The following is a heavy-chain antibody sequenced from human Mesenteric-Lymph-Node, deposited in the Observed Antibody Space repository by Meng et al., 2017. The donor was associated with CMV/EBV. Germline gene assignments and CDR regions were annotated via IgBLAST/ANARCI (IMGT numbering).Heavy chain of an antibody. J-gene: IGHJ6*02. CDR1: GLTFSTYW. CDR3: ARGHYGLEV. V-gene: IGHV3-7*01. Sequence: GESLKISCAASGLTFSTYWMSWVRQAPGKGLEWVANIKRDGSEKYYVDSVKGRFTISRDNVKNSLYLQMNSLRVEGTAVYYCARGHYGLEVWGQGTTVTVSS. CDR2: IKRDGSEK.